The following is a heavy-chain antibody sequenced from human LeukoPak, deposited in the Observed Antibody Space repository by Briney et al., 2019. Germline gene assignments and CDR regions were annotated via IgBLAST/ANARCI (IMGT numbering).Heavy chain of an antibody. Sequence: GGSLRLSCAASGFTFSSYAMHWVRQAPGKGLEWVSGISGSGNSTYYADSVKGRFTISRDNSKNTLSLQMNSLRAEDTAVYYCAKDRSGNYYGSGHTTYGMDVWGQGTTVTVSS. CDR3: AKDRSGNYYGSGHTTYGMDV. CDR2: ISGSGNST. J-gene: IGHJ6*02. V-gene: IGHV3-23*01. D-gene: IGHD3-10*01. CDR1: GFTFSSYA.